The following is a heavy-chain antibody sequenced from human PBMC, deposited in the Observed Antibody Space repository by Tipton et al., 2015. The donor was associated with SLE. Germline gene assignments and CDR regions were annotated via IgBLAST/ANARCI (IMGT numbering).Heavy chain of an antibody. CDR3: AGAVCRNYFDY. J-gene: IGHJ4*02. Sequence: LRLSCTVSGGSISSYYWSWIRQPPGKGLEWIGYIYYSGSTNYNPSLKSRVTISVDTSKNQFSLKLSSVTAADTAVYYCAGAVCRNYFDYWGQGTLVTVSS. CDR2: IYYSGST. D-gene: IGHD3-16*01. CDR1: GGSISSYY. V-gene: IGHV4-59*12.